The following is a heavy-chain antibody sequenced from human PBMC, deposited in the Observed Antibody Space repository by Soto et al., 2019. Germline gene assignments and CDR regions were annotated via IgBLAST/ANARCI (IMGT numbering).Heavy chain of an antibody. Sequence: ASVKVSCKASGDSFSSYAISWVRQAPGQGLEWMGGIITIFGTANYAQKFQGRVTITADESTSTVYMELSSLRSEDTAVYYCARSPHLVIATRLGYWGQGTLVTVSS. J-gene: IGHJ4*02. V-gene: IGHV1-69*13. CDR1: GDSFSSYA. D-gene: IGHD6-6*01. CDR3: ARSPHLVIATRLGY. CDR2: IITIFGTA.